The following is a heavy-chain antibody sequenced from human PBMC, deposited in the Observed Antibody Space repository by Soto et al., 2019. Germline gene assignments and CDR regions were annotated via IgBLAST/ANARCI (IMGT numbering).Heavy chain of an antibody. Sequence: ASVKVSCKASGYPFTTYHLHWVRQAPGQGLEWMGIVYVTGTGTRSAQKFQGRLTMTRDRSTSTVYMELSSLRSEDTAVYYCARPEGYGSGSYYFDSWGQGTLFTVS. D-gene: IGHD3-10*01. CDR1: GYPFTTYH. CDR2: VYVTGTGT. V-gene: IGHV1-46*01. J-gene: IGHJ4*02. CDR3: ARPEGYGSGSYYFDS.